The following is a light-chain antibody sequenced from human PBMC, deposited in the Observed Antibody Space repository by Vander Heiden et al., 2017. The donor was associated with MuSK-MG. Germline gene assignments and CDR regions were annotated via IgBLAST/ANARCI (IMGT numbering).Light chain of an antibody. CDR2: RNN. CDR1: SSNIGGNT. CDR3: AAWDDSLNGNYG. J-gene: IGLJ1*01. V-gene: IGLV1-44*01. Sequence: QSVLTQPPSASGTPGQRVTISCSGSSSNIGGNTVNWYQQLPGTAPKLLIYRNNQRPSGVPDRFSGSKSGTSASLAISGLQSEDEADYYGAAWDDSLNGNYGFGTGTKVTGL.